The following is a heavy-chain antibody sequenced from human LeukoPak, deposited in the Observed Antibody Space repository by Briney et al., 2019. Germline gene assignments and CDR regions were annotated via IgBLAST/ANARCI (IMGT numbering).Heavy chain of an antibody. Sequence: GGSLRLSCAASGFTFNSYGMNWVRQAPGKGLEWVAFIRHDGSNKYYADSVKGRFTISRDNSKNTLYLQMNSLRAVDTSVYYCAKESQLSYSGTFYIDYWGQGTLVTVSS. V-gene: IGHV3-30*02. CDR1: GFTFNSYG. J-gene: IGHJ4*02. D-gene: IGHD1-26*01. CDR3: AKESQLSYSGTFYIDY. CDR2: IRHDGSNK.